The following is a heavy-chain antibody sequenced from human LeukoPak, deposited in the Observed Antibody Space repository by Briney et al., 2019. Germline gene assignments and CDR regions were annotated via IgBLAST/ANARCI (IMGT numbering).Heavy chain of an antibody. CDR1: GGSISSSSYY. Sequence: SETLSLTCTVSGGSISSSSYYWGWIRQPPGKGLEWIGSIYYSGSTYYNPSLKSRVTISVDTSKNQFSLKLSSVTAADTAVYYCARGTFSLDYWGQGTLVTVSS. CDR2: IYYSGST. J-gene: IGHJ4*02. V-gene: IGHV4-39*01. D-gene: IGHD1-1*01. CDR3: ARGTFSLDY.